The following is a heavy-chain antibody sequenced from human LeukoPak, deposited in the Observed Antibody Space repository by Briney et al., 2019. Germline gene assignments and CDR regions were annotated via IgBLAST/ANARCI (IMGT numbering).Heavy chain of an antibody. Sequence: PSQTLSLTCTVSGGSITFGSYYWTWIRQPAGKGLEWIGRIYTSGRTFYNPSLKSRVTISMDTSMNQFSLRLNSVTAADTAVYYCARARVIPASFDDWGQGTLVTVSS. D-gene: IGHD3-16*02. J-gene: IGHJ4*02. CDR1: GGSITFGSYY. V-gene: IGHV4-61*02. CDR2: IYTSGRT. CDR3: ARARVIPASFDD.